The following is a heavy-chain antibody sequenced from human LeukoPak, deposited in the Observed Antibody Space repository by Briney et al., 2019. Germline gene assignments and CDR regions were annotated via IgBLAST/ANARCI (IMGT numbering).Heavy chain of an antibody. CDR1: GFTFSSYS. Sequence: GGSLRLSCAASGFTFSSYSMNWVRQAPGEGLEWVSSISSSSSYIYYADSVKGRFTISRDNAKNSLYLQMNSLRAEDTAVYYCARAPRYYYDSSGYLLPTNWFDPWGQGTLVTVSS. D-gene: IGHD3-22*01. CDR2: ISSSSSYI. CDR3: ARAPRYYYDSSGYLLPTNWFDP. V-gene: IGHV3-21*01. J-gene: IGHJ5*02.